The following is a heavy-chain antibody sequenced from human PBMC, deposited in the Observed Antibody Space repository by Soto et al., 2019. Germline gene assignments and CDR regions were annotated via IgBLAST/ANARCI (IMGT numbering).Heavy chain of an antibody. D-gene: IGHD5-18*01. V-gene: IGHV1-18*01. CDR2: INADYGNT. CDR1: GYTFYSHS. CDR3: ARCIQGDYYYDMDV. Sequence: QAQLVQSGAEVRKPGASVKVSCKASGYTFYSHSISWVREAPGQGLEWMGRINADYGNTQYAQKFRGRVTMTTDTSTTTVYMELTNLRSDDTAVYYCARCIQGDYYYDMDVWGQGTTVTVSS. J-gene: IGHJ6*02.